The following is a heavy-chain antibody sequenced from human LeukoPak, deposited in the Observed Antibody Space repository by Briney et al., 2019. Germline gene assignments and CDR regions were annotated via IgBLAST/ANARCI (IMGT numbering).Heavy chain of an antibody. Sequence: SETLSLTCTLSGGSTSNTSYYWDWIRQPPGKGLEWIESIYYSGSTNYNPSLKSRVTISVDTAKNQFSLKLSAVTAADTAVYYCASHSSYVSPFRSWGRGPLVTVSP. CDR3: ASHSSYVSPFRS. J-gene: IGHJ5*02. CDR1: GGSTSNTSYY. D-gene: IGHD3-10*02. CDR2: IYYSGST. V-gene: IGHV4-39*01.